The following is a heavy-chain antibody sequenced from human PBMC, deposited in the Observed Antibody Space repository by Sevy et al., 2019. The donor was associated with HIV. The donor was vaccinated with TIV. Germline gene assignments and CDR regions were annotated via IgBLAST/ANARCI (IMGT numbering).Heavy chain of an antibody. CDR2: ISGSGGST. V-gene: IGHV3-23*01. D-gene: IGHD2-2*01. CDR1: GFIFSTYA. Sequence: GSLRLSCAASGFIFSTYAMSWVRQAPGKGLECVSAISGSGGSTYYADSVKGRFTISRDISKNTLYLQMNSLRAEDTAVYYCAKDPALYCSSTSCSIYWGQGTLVTVSS. CDR3: AKDPALYCSSTSCSIY. J-gene: IGHJ4*02.